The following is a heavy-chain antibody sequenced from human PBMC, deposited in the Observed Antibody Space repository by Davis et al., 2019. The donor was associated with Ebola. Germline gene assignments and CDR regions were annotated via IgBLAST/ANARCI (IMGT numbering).Heavy chain of an antibody. Sequence: SETLSLTCTVSGGSISSGGYYWSWIRQHPGKGLEWIGYIYYSGSTYYNPSLKSRVTISVDTSKKHFSLKLGSVTAADTAVYYCARGSQWLGPDYWGQGTLVTVSS. D-gene: IGHD6-19*01. J-gene: IGHJ4*02. V-gene: IGHV4-31*03. CDR1: GGSISSGGYY. CDR3: ARGSQWLGPDY. CDR2: IYYSGST.